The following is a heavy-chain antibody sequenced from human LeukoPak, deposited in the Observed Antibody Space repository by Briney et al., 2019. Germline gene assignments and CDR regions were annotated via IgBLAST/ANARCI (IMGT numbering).Heavy chain of an antibody. Sequence: SVKVSFKASGGTFSIYAISWVRQAPGQGLEWMGGIIPIFGTANYAQKFQGRVTITADKSTSTAYMELSSLRSEDTAVYYCARDGRAVAGEGIFDYWGQGTLVTVSS. CDR3: ARDGRAVAGEGIFDY. D-gene: IGHD6-19*01. V-gene: IGHV1-69*06. CDR1: GGTFSIYA. CDR2: IIPIFGTA. J-gene: IGHJ4*02.